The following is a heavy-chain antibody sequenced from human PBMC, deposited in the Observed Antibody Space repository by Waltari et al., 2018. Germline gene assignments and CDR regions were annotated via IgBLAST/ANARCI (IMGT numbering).Heavy chain of an antibody. D-gene: IGHD3-3*01. CDR2: INPNSGGT. V-gene: IGHV1-2*06. J-gene: IGHJ4*02. Sequence: QVQLVQSGAEVKKPGASVQVSCKASGYTFTDYYMHWVRQATGQGLEWMGRINPNSGGTNYTQKFQGRVTMTRDTSISTAYMELSRLRSDDTAVYYCARGGPAIFGVLITKRFDYWGQGTLVTVSS. CDR1: GYTFTDYY. CDR3: ARGGPAIFGVLITKRFDY.